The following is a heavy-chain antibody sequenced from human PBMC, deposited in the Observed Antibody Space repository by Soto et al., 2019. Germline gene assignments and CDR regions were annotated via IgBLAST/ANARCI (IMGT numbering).Heavy chain of an antibody. J-gene: IGHJ4*02. CDR2: IWYDGSNT. CDR1: GFIFSSFG. CDR3: VRDLLGSGGHFDY. D-gene: IGHD7-27*01. V-gene: IGHV3-33*01. Sequence: PXGSLILSCAASGFIFSSFGMHWVRQAPGKGLEWVAHIWYDGSNTYYADSVKGRFTISRDNSRNTLYLQMNSLRAEDTAVYHCVRDLLGSGGHFDYWGQGTPVTVSS.